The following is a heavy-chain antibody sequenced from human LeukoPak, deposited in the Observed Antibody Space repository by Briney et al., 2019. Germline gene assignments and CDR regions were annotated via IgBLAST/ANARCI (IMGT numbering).Heavy chain of an antibody. CDR1: GGTFSSYA. V-gene: IGHV1-69*04. Sequence: SAKVSCKASGGTFSSYAISWVRHAPGQRLEWMGMITPIVGTANYAQKFQGRVTITADKSTSTAYMELSRLRSEDTAVYYCARGGRCLQLTFDYWGQGTLVTVSS. CDR2: ITPIVGTA. D-gene: IGHD5-24*01. J-gene: IGHJ4*02. CDR3: ARGGRCLQLTFDY.